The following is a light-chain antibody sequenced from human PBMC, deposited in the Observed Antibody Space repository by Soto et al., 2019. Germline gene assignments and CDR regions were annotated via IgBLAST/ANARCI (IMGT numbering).Light chain of an antibody. V-gene: IGKV3-15*01. CDR3: QQYNNWPALT. CDR1: QSVSSY. J-gene: IGKJ1*01. Sequence: EIVMTQSPATLSVSPGARATLSCRASQSVSSYLAWYQQKPGQTPSLLIYGASTRATGVPARFSGSGSGTEFTLTISSLQSEDFAVYYCQQYNNWPALTFGQGTKVEVK. CDR2: GAS.